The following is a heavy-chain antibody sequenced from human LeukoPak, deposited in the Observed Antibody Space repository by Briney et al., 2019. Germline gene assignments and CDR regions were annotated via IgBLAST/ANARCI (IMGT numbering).Heavy chain of an antibody. CDR2: ISSSGNTI. V-gene: IGHV3-48*03. D-gene: IGHD3-10*01. CDR3: ARDSPFGPEDYYYYMDV. CDR1: GFTFNSYE. J-gene: IGHJ6*03. Sequence: GGSLRLSCAASGFTFNSYEMNWVRQAPGKGLEWLSYISSSGNTIYYADSVKGRFTISRDNAKNSLFLQMNSLRAEDTAVYYCARDSPFGPEDYYYYMDVWGKGTTVTVSS.